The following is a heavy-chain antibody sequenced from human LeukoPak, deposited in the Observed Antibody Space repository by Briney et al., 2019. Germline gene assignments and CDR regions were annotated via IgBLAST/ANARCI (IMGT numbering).Heavy chain of an antibody. CDR3: ARDGGTGSFRAFDY. J-gene: IGHJ4*02. CDR1: GFTVNNNF. D-gene: IGHD1-26*01. Sequence: GGSLRLSCVASGFTVNNNFMNWVRQAPGKGLEWVSVIYSGGSTYYADSVKGRFTISRDSSKNILYPQMNSLRAEDTAVYYCARDGGTGSFRAFDYWGQGTLVTVSS. V-gene: IGHV3-53*01. CDR2: IYSGGST.